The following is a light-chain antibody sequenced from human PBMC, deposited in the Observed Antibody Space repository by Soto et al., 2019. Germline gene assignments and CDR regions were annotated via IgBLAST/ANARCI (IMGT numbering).Light chain of an antibody. Sequence: ELTQTPSVSVAPGQTGSISCGGDSIETYSVHWYLLKPGQAPLLVIYDDDDRPSWIPERFSGSTSGNTATLTISRVEAGDEADYYCQVWDTSGDRQVFGGGTKLTVL. CDR1: SIETYS. CDR3: QVWDTSGDRQV. J-gene: IGLJ2*01. V-gene: IGLV3-21*02. CDR2: DDD.